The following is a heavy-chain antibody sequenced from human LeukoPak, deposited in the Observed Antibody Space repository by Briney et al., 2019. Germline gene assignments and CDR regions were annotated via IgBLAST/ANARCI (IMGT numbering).Heavy chain of an antibody. V-gene: IGHV3-30*03. CDR3: ARTYGDYVYILGY. CDR1: GFTFSTYG. Sequence: GGSLRLSCTASGFTFSTYGMHWVRQAPGKGLEWVTLISYDGSTKYYSDSVKGRFTLSRDNSKNTLYLQMNSLRAEDTAVYYCARTYGDYVYILGYWGQGTLVTVSS. J-gene: IGHJ4*02. CDR2: ISYDGSTK. D-gene: IGHD4-17*01.